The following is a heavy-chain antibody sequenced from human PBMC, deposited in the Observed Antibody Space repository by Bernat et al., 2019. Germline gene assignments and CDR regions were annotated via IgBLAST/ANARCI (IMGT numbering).Heavy chain of an antibody. V-gene: IGHV3-30*18. D-gene: IGHD3-10*01. CDR2: ISYDGSNK. CDR3: AKVSAEYGSGSYPFDY. CDR1: GFTFSSYG. Sequence: QVQLVESGGGVVQPGRSLRLSCAASGFTFSSYGMPWVLQAPGKGLEWVAVISYDGSNKYYADSVKGRFTISRDNSKNTLYLQMNSLRAEDTAVYYCAKVSAEYGSGSYPFDYWGQGTLVTVSS. J-gene: IGHJ4*02.